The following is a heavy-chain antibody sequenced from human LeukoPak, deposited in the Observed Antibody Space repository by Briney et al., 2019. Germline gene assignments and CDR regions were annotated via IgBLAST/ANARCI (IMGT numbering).Heavy chain of an antibody. CDR2: IYYSGST. CDR3: ARGYVTGPDY. J-gene: IGHJ4*02. CDR1: GGSISSYY. D-gene: IGHD1-14*01. Sequence: SETLSITCTVSGGSISSYYWSWIRQPPGKGLEWIGYIYYSGSTNYNPSLKSRVTISVDTSKNQFPLKLSSVTAADTAVYYCARGYVTGPDYWGQGTLVTVSS. V-gene: IGHV4-59*01.